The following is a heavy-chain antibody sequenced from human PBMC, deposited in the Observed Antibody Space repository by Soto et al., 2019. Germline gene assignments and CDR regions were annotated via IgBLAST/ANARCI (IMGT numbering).Heavy chain of an antibody. V-gene: IGHV4-30-4*01. CDR2: IYYNGKT. Sequence: QVQLQETGPGLVKPSQTLSLTCNVSGASISVSDYYWSWIRQPPGKGLEWIADIYYNGKTYYAPSLKGRLSISRDTSKNQDSLKVDSVTAADTAVYFCASVARGAKGGSRWLRLFDPWGQGTLVTVSS. CDR1: GASISVSDYY. J-gene: IGHJ5*02. D-gene: IGHD6-13*01. CDR3: ASVARGAKGGSRWLRLFDP.